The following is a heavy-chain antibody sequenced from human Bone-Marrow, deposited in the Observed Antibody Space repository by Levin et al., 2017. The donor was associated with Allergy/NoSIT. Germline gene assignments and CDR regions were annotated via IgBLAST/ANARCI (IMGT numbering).Heavy chain of an antibody. CDR2: TTYDGNNK. Sequence: GGSLRLSCSASGFTFKNYPMHWVRQAPGKGLEWVATTTYDGNNKYYSDSVRGRFTISRDNSKNTLYLQMNTLRSEDTAVYYCAKDPYTTDSNYFGPWGQGTLVIVSS. CDR3: AKDPYTTDSNYFGP. V-gene: IGHV3-30*18. D-gene: IGHD5-24*01. CDR1: GFTFKNYP. J-gene: IGHJ5*02.